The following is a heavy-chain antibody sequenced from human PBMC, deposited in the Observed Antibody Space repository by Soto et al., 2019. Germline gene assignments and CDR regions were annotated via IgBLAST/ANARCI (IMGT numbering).Heavy chain of an antibody. CDR3: ARVCLAVAGRCYYYGMDV. D-gene: IGHD6-19*01. CDR2: ISAYNGNT. V-gene: IGHV1-18*01. J-gene: IGHJ6*02. Sequence: SVKVSCKASGYTFTSYGISWVRQAPGQGLEWMGWISAYNGNTNYAQKLQGRVTMTTDTSTSTAYMELRSLRSDDTAVYYCARVCLAVAGRCYYYGMDVWGQGTTVTVSS. CDR1: GYTFTSYG.